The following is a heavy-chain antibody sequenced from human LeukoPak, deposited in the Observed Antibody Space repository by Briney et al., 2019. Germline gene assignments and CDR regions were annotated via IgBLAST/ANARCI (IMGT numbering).Heavy chain of an antibody. CDR3: ARGVQLWVRGYYFDY. Sequence: KPGGSLRLSCAASGFAFSSFSMNWVRQAPGKGLEWVSSIGSTPSYIYYADSVKGRFTISRDNAKNSLYLQMNSLRVDDTAVYYCARGVQLWVRGYYFDYWGQGTLVTVSS. CDR1: GFAFSSFS. CDR2: IGSTPSYI. V-gene: IGHV3-21*01. D-gene: IGHD5-18*01. J-gene: IGHJ4*02.